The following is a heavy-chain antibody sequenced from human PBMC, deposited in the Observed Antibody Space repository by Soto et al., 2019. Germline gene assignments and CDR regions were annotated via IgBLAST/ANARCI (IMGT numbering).Heavy chain of an antibody. D-gene: IGHD3-10*01. J-gene: IGHJ4*02. Sequence: GGSVRLSCAVSGFSLSNYAMSWVRQAPGKGLEWVSAVSGSGSNTYYIDSVKGRFTISRDKSKTTLFLQMNNLRAEDTAVYYCAKDGSGSYYNLHLDYWGQGTLVTVSS. CDR2: VSGSGSNT. V-gene: IGHV3-23*01. CDR1: GFSLSNYA. CDR3: AKDGSGSYYNLHLDY.